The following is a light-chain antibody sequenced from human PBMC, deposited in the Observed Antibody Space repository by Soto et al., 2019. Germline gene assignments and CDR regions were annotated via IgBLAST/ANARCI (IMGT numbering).Light chain of an antibody. CDR2: EGN. Sequence: QSVLTQPASVSGSPGQSITISCTGSVSDVGSFGPVSWYQQHPGQVPKLIIYEGNRRPSGVSSRFSGSKSGNTASLTISGLQADDEADYYCSSYTSSTTYVFGAGTKLTVL. V-gene: IGLV2-14*02. J-gene: IGLJ1*01. CDR1: VSDVGSFGP. CDR3: SSYTSSTTYV.